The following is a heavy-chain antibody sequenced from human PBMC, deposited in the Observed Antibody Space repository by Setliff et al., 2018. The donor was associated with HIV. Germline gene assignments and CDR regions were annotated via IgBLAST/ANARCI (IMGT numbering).Heavy chain of an antibody. V-gene: IGHV4-31*03. D-gene: IGHD2-8*01. Sequence: TLSLTCTVSGGSIRIGGYSWGGSRQHPGKGVEWIGYIYHNGSTHYNPSLQSRLIISVDTSKNQFSLKRSSVPAADTAVYCCARGGVSRAATSSYYYFDFWGKGTTVTVSS. CDR3: ARGGVSRAATSSYYYFDF. CDR2: IYHNGST. CDR1: GGSIRIGGYS. J-gene: IGHJ6*03.